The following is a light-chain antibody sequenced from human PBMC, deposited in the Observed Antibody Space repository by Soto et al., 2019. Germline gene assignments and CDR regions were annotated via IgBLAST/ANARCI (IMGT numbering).Light chain of an antibody. CDR3: QQRSNWPLT. CDR2: DAS. Sequence: EIVLTQSPATLSLSPGERATLSCRASQSVNSYLAWYQQKPGQAPRLLIYDASNRATGIPARFSGSGSGTDFTLTITSLEPEDLAVYYCQQRSNWPLTFGPGTKVDIK. J-gene: IGKJ3*01. CDR1: QSVNSY. V-gene: IGKV3-11*01.